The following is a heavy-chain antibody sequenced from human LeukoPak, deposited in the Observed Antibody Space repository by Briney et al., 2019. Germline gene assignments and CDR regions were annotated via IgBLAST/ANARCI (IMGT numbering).Heavy chain of an antibody. Sequence: SQTLSLTCTVSGGSISSGGYYWSWIRQHPGKGLEWIGYIYYSGSTYYNPSLKSRVTISVDTSKNQFSLRLSSVTAADTAVYYCARRSYYYDSSGYYPWGQGTLVTVSS. CDR1: GGSISSGGYY. CDR2: IYYSGST. J-gene: IGHJ5*02. CDR3: ARRSYYYDSSGYYP. D-gene: IGHD3-22*01. V-gene: IGHV4-31*03.